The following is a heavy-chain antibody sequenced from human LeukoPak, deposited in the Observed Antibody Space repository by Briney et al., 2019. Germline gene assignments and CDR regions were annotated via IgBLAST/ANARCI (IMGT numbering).Heavy chain of an antibody. V-gene: IGHV4-59*01. CDR3: ARSDTYCSGGSCPPXTFDAFDI. CDR1: GGSISSYY. Sequence: SETLSLTCTVSGGSISSYYWSWIRQPPGKGLEWIGYIYYSGSTNYNPSLKSRVTISVDTSKNQFSLKLSSVTAADTAVYYCARSDTYCSGGSCPPXTFDAFDI. D-gene: IGHD2-15*01. CDR2: IYYSGST. J-gene: IGHJ3*02.